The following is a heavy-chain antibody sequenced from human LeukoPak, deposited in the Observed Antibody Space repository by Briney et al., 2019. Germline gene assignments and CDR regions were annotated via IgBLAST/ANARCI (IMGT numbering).Heavy chain of an antibody. D-gene: IGHD3-3*01. CDR3: ARVVSEYDFWSGYKYYFDY. CDR2: IYYSGST. V-gene: IGHV4-59*01. J-gene: IGHJ4*02. Sequence: SGTLSLTCTVSGGSISSYYWSWIRQPPGKGLEWIGYIYYSGSTNYNPSLKSRVTISVDTSKNQFSLKLSSVTAADTAVYYCARVVSEYDFWSGYKYYFDYWGQGTLVTVSS. CDR1: GGSISSYY.